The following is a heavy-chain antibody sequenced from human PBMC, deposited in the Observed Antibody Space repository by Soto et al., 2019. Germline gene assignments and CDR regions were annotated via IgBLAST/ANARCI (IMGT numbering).Heavy chain of an antibody. Sequence: EVHLLESGGGLVQPGGSLRLSCTASGFPFGNYAMYWVRQAPGKGLEWVSGISGGGDGTNYADSVKGRFTVSRDNSRNTMYLQINSLRAEDTAVYYCAKESRLQLAYWGQGTLVTVSS. J-gene: IGHJ4*02. CDR1: GFPFGNYA. V-gene: IGHV3-23*01. CDR2: ISGGGDGT. CDR3: AKESRLQLAY. D-gene: IGHD1-1*01.